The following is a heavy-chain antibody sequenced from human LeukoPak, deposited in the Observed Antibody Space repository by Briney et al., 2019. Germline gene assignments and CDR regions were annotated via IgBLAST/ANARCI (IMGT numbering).Heavy chain of an antibody. D-gene: IGHD6-6*01. CDR3: ARESMHRVSIAAFDY. Sequence: PSETLSLTCSVSGASISSSSCYWGWIRQSPGKGLEWIGSIYYDETTYYNPSLKSRATISVDTSKNQFSLKLSSVTAADTAVYYCARESMHRVSIAAFDYWGQGTLVTVSS. CDR2: IYYDETT. J-gene: IGHJ4*02. CDR1: GASISSSSCY. V-gene: IGHV4-39*07.